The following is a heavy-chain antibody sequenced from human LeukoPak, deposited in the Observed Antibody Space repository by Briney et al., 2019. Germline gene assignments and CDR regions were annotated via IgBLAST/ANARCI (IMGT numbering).Heavy chain of an antibody. J-gene: IGHJ5*02. CDR2: NYPGDFNT. CDR3: ARTYYYDSSAYFDWFDP. CDR1: GYSFSSFW. D-gene: IGHD3-22*01. V-gene: IGHV5-51*01. Sequence: GESLKISCKGSGYSFSSFWIVWVRQMPGKGLEGMGINYPGDFNTRYSPSFQGQVTISAHKSISTAYLQCSSLKASDTAIYYCARTYYYDSSAYFDWFDPWGQGTLVTVSS.